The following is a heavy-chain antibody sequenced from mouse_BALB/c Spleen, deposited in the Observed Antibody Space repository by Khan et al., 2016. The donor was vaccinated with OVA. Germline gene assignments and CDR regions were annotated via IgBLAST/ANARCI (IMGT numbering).Heavy chain of an antibody. CDR1: GDTFTNYG. D-gene: IGHD2-12*01. CDR3: ARKTYSYDRYFDV. V-gene: IGHV9-3-1*01. J-gene: IGHJ1*01. Sequence: QIQLVQSGPELKKPGETVKISCKASGDTFTNYGMNWVKQAPGEGLKWMGWINTYTGEPTYADDFKGRFAFSLETSASTAYLQINNRKNEDTAAYFCARKTYSYDRYFDVWGAGTTVTVSS. CDR2: INTYTGEP.